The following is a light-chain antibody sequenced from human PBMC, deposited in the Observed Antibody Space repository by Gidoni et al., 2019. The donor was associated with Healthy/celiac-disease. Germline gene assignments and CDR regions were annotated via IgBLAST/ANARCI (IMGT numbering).Light chain of an antibody. CDR3: QQYDKLPPT. CDR1: QDISNY. CDR2: DAS. V-gene: IGKV1-33*01. J-gene: IGKJ4*01. Sequence: DIQITQSPSSLSASVGDRVTITCQASQDISNYLNWYQQKPGKAPKLLIYDASNLETGVPSRCSGSGAGTDFTFTISRLQPEDIATYYWQQYDKLPPTFGGGTKVEIK.